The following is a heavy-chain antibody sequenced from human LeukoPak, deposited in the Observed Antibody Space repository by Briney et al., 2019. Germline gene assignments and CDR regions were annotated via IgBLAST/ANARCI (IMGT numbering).Heavy chain of an antibody. CDR3: ARYCKTTSCYTHDY. V-gene: IGHV4-39*07. CDR2: IYYSGTT. D-gene: IGHD2-2*01. CDR1: GGSISSGGYY. J-gene: IGHJ4*02. Sequence: SETLSLTCTVSGGSISSGGYYWGWIRQPPGKGLEWIGSIYYSGTTYYNPSLKSRVTISVDTSKNQFSLRLSSVTAADTAVYYCARYCKTTSCYTHDYWGQGTLVTVSS.